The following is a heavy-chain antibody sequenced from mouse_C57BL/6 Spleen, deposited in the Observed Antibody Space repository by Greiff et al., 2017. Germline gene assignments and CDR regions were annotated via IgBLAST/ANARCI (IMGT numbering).Heavy chain of an antibody. CDR1: GYSITSGYY. J-gene: IGHJ3*01. V-gene: IGHV3-6*01. D-gene: IGHD2-3*01. CDR3: ARDDGYSGLFAY. CDR2: ISYDGSN. Sequence: DVKLQESGPGLVKPSQSLSLTCSVTGYSITSGYYWNWIRQFPGNKLEWMGYISYDGSNNYNPSLKNRISITRDTSKNQFFLKLNSVTTEDTATYYCARDDGYSGLFAYWGQGTLVTVSA.